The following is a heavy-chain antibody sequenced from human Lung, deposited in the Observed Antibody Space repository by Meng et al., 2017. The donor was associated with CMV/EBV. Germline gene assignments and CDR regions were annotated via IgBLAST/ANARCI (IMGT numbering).Heavy chain of an antibody. D-gene: IGHD2-2*01. CDR2: IYSGGIT. V-gene: IGHV3-53*01. J-gene: IGHJ2*01. CDR1: GFTVSSNY. CDR3: ARDRRGDCSSYVFGTGYFDL. Sequence: GGSXRLSCAASGFTVSSNYMNWVRQAPGKGLEWVSVIYSGGITYYADSVKGRFTISRDNSKNTLYLQMNSLRAEDTAVYYCARDRRGDCSSYVFGTGYFDLWXRGTXVTVSS.